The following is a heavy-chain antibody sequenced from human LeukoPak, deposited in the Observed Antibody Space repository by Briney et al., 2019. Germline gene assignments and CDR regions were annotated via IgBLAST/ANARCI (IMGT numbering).Heavy chain of an antibody. CDR2: ISSSGSTI. D-gene: IGHD6-25*01. J-gene: IGHJ4*02. CDR3: ARDSGATRFDY. V-gene: IGHV3-48*03. Sequence: GGSLRLSCAASGFTFSSYEMNWVRQAPGKGLEWVSYISSSGSTIYYADSVKGRFTISRDNAKNSLYLQMNSLRAEDTAVYYCARDSGATRFDYWGQGTLVTVSS. CDR1: GFTFSSYE.